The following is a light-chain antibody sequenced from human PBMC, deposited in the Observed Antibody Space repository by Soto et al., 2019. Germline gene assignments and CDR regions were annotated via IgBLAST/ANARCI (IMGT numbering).Light chain of an antibody. CDR1: NIGSKS. CDR3: QVWDSGTAVV. J-gene: IGLJ2*01. CDR2: RDY. V-gene: IGLV3-9*01. Sequence: SYELTQPLSVSVALGQTARITCGASNIGSKSVHWYQQRPGQAPMLVIYRDYNRPSGIPERFSGSNSGSTAALTISRVQAGDEADYYCQVWDSGTAVVFGGGTKLTVL.